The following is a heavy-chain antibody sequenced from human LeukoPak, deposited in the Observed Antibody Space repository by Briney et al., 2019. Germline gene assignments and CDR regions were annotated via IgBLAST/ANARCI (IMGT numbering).Heavy chain of an antibody. CDR2: ISSSGSTI. J-gene: IGHJ6*02. D-gene: IGHD1-26*01. Sequence: GGSLRLSCAASGFTFSDYYMSWIRQAPGKGLEWVSYISSSGSTIYYADSVKGRFTISRDNAKNSLYLQMNSQRAEDTAVYYCARGELNYYYYGMDVWGQGTTVTVSS. V-gene: IGHV3-11*01. CDR3: ARGELNYYYYGMDV. CDR1: GFTFSDYY.